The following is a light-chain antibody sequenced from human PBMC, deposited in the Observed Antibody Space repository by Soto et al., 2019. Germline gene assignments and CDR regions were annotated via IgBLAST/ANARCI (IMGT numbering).Light chain of an antibody. CDR2: GAS. V-gene: IGKV3-20*01. CDR1: QSVNKN. CDR3: HQYGSSPAT. Sequence: TQSPATLSVSPGEGATLSCRASQSVNKNLAWYQQKPGQAPRLLIYGASTRATGIPDRFSGSGSGTDFTLTIGRLEPEDFAVYYCHQYGSSPATFGQGTKVDNK. J-gene: IGKJ1*01.